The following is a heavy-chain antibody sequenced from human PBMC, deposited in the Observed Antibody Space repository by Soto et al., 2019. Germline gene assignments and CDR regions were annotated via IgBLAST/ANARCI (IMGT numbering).Heavy chain of an antibody. J-gene: IGHJ4*02. V-gene: IGHV1-24*01. CDR2: FDPEDGET. CDR3: ATARIQYSSSWYPLFDY. CDR1: GYNLTELS. Sequence: ASVKVSCKVSGYNLTELSMHWVRQAPGKGLEWMGGFDPEDGETIYAQKFQGRVTMTEDTSTDTAYMELSSLRSEDTAVYYCATARIQYSSSWYPLFDYWGQGTLVTVSS. D-gene: IGHD6-13*01.